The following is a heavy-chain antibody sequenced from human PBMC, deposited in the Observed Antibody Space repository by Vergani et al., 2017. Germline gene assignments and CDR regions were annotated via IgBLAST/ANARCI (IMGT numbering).Heavy chain of an antibody. Sequence: QVQLVQSGAEVKKPGSSVKVSCKASGGTFSSYAISWVRQAPGQGLEWMGGIIPIFGTANYAQKFQGRVTITADESTSTAYMVLSSLRSEDTAVYYCARDLGGYSGYGENWFDPWGQGTLVTVSS. CDR1: GGTFSSYA. CDR2: IIPIFGTA. V-gene: IGHV1-69*12. J-gene: IGHJ5*02. D-gene: IGHD5-12*01. CDR3: ARDLGGYSGYGENWFDP.